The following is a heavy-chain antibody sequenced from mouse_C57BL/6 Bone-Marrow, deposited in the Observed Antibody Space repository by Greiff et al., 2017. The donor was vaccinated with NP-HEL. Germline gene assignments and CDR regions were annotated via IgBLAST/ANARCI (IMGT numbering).Heavy chain of an antibody. V-gene: IGHV5-4*01. CDR2: ISDGGSYT. CDR1: GFTFSSYA. Sequence: EVKLVESGGGLVKPGGSLKLSCAASGFTFSSYAMSWVRQTPEKRLEWVATISDGGSYTYYPENVKGRFTISRDNAKNNLYLQMSHLKSEDTAMYYCARDPSITFGAYWGKGTLVTVSA. D-gene: IGHD1-1*01. J-gene: IGHJ3*01. CDR3: ARDPSITFGAY.